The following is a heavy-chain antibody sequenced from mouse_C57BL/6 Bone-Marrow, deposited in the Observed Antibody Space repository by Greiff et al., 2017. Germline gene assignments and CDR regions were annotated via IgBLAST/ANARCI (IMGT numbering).Heavy chain of an antibody. J-gene: IGHJ2*01. CDR3: AIWGIYDGYFFDY. Sequence: QVQLQQSGPGLVQPSQSLSITCTVSGFSLTSYGVHWVRQSPGKGLEWLGVIWRGGSTDYNEAFMSRLSITKDNSKSQVFFKMNSLQADDTAIYYCAIWGIYDGYFFDYWGQGTTLTVSS. V-gene: IGHV2-5*01. CDR2: IWRGGST. CDR1: GFSLTSYG. D-gene: IGHD2-3*01.